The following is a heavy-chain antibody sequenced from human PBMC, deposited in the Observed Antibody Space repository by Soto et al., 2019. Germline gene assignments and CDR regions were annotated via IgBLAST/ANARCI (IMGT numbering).Heavy chain of an antibody. CDR1: GFTFGDYA. CDR2: IRSKAYGGTT. J-gene: IGHJ6*02. V-gene: IGHV3-49*03. D-gene: IGHD3-10*01. Sequence: HPGGSLRLSCTASGFTFGDYAMSWFRQAPGKGLEWVGFIRSKAYGGTTEYAASVKGRFTISRDDSKSIAYLQMNSLKTEDTAVYYCTRVMVRANPHTTPGYYGMDVWGQGTTVTVSS. CDR3: TRVMVRANPHTTPGYYGMDV.